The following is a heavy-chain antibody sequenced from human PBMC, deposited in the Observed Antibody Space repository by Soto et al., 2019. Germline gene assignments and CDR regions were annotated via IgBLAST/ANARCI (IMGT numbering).Heavy chain of an antibody. Sequence: EVQLVESGGGLVQPGGSLRLSCAASGFTFSSYWMHWVRQAPGKGLVWVSRINSDGSSTSYADSVKGRFTISRDNAKNTLYLQMNSLRVEDTAVYYCARGVAATLLFRGWGQGTLVTVSS. CDR2: INSDGSST. CDR3: ARGVAATLLFRG. D-gene: IGHD2-15*01. J-gene: IGHJ4*02. CDR1: GFTFSSYW. V-gene: IGHV3-74*01.